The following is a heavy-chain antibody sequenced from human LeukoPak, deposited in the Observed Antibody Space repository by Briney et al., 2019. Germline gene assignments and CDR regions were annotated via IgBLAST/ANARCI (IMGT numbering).Heavy chain of an antibody. CDR1: GGSISSYY. CDR3: ARERAAAGLYNWFDP. CDR2: IYYSGST. D-gene: IGHD6-13*01. V-gene: IGHV4-59*12. Sequence: SETLSLTCTVSGGSISSYYWNWIRQPPGKGLEWIGYIYYSGSTNYNPSLKSRVTISVDTSKNQFSLKLSSVTAADTAVYYCARERAAAGLYNWFDPWGQGTLVTVSS. J-gene: IGHJ5*02.